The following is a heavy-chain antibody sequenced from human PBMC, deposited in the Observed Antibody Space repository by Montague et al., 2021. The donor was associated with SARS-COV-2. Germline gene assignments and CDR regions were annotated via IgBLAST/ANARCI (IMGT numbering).Heavy chain of an antibody. D-gene: IGHD4-23*01. CDR1: GFSLSTSGVC. CDR3: AGSYGTTVVTRAFDY. Sequence: PALVKPTQTLTLTCTFSGFSLSTSGVCVSWIRQPPGKALEWLTLIDWGDDKYYSTSLKTRLTISKDTSKNQVVLTMTNMDPVDTATYYCAGSYGTTVVTRAFDYWGQGTLVTVAS. V-gene: IGHV2-70*01. CDR2: IDWGDDK. J-gene: IGHJ4*02.